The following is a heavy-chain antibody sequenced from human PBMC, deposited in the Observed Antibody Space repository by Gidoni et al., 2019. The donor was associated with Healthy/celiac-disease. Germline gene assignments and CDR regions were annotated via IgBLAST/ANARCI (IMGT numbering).Heavy chain of an antibody. J-gene: IGHJ3*02. Sequence: EVQLVESGGGLVKPGGSLRLSCAASGFTFSNAWRRWARPAPGQGLEWVGRIKSKTDVGTTDYAAPVKGRFTISRDDSKNTLYLQMNSLKTEDTAVYYCTTDQSYYYDSSGYSRADAFDIWGQGTMVTVSS. CDR3: TTDQSYYYDSSGYSRADAFDI. CDR1: GFTFSNAW. V-gene: IGHV3-15*01. CDR2: IKSKTDVGTT. D-gene: IGHD3-22*01.